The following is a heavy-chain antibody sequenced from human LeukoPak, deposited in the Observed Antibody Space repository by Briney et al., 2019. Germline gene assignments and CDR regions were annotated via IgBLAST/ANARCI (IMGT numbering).Heavy chain of an antibody. D-gene: IGHD2-2*01. Sequence: SQTLSLTCTVSGDSISSGGYHWSWVRQPPGKGLEWIGYIYHSGSTYYNPSLKSRVTISVDRSKNQFSLKLSSVTAADTAVYYCARRYQLAKGRYAFDIWGQGTMVTVSS. J-gene: IGHJ3*02. CDR3: ARRYQLAKGRYAFDI. V-gene: IGHV4-30-2*01. CDR1: GDSISSGGYH. CDR2: IYHSGST.